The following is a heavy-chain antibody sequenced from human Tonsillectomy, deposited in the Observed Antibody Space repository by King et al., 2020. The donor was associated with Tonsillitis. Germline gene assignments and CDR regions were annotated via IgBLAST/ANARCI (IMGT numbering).Heavy chain of an antibody. D-gene: IGHD3-10*01. CDR3: ARDRVGGMYTVAGVYNWVDH. CDR1: GYTFTGYY. Sequence: QLVQSGAEVKKPGASVTVSCKAFGYTFTGYYMHWVRQAPGQGLEWMGWINPNSGGTNPAQKFQGRVTMTRDTAITTAYMGLSRLRSDDTAVDYCARDRVGGMYTVAGVYNWVDHWGQGTLVTVSS. CDR2: INPNSGGT. J-gene: IGHJ5*02. V-gene: IGHV1-2*02.